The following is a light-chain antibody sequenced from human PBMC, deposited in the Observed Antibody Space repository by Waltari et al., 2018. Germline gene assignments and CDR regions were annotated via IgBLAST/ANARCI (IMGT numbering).Light chain of an antibody. J-gene: IGKJ1*01. Sequence: DPHLSQLPSTRAASAAARVTTTCRAREALNKWLAWYQQKPGKAPKVLIYDASTLQSGVPSRFSGSGSGTEFTLTIDSLQPDDFATYYCQQYNRFSPFGQGTNVEVK. V-gene: IGKV1-5*01. CDR1: EALNKW. CDR2: DAS. CDR3: QQYNRFSP.